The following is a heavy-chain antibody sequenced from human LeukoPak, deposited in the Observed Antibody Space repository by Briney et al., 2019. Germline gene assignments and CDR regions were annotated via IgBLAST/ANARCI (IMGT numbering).Heavy chain of an antibody. CDR3: ARLSRGKTRRWFGELSLYYYYYMGV. Sequence: ASVKVSCKASGYTFTGYYMHWVRQAPGQGLEWMGWINPNSGNTCYAQKFQGRVTMTRNTSISTAYMELSSVTAADTAVYYCARLSRGKTRRWFGELSLYYYYYMGVWGKGTTVTVSS. CDR2: INPNSGNT. CDR1: GYTFTGYY. D-gene: IGHD3-10*01. J-gene: IGHJ6*03. V-gene: IGHV1-8*02.